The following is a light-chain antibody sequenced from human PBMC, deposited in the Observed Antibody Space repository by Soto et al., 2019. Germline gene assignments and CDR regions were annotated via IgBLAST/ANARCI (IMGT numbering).Light chain of an antibody. V-gene: IGKV1-5*01. Sequence: DIQMTQSPSTLSASVGDRVTITCRASQSIDSWLAWYQQKPGRAPKLLLYEVSNLQSGVPPRFSGSGSGTEFTLTITSLQPGDFATYYCQQYNGYPWTFGQGTKVDI. CDR2: EVS. CDR1: QSIDSW. J-gene: IGKJ1*01. CDR3: QQYNGYPWT.